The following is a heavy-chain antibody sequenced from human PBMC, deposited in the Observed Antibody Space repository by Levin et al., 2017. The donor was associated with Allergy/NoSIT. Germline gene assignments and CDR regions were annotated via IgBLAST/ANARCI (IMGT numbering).Heavy chain of an antibody. J-gene: IGHJ2*01. CDR2: ISHSGST. V-gene: IGHV4-34*01. D-gene: IGHD6-13*01. CDR3: ARTYSSPYWYFDL. Sequence: SETLSLTCAVFGGSFSGYYWTWIRQPPGKGLEWIGEISHSGSTNYSPSLKSRVTISVDASKNQFSLKLSSVTAADTAVYYCARTYSSPYWYFDLWNRGTLVTVSS. CDR1: GGSFSGYY.